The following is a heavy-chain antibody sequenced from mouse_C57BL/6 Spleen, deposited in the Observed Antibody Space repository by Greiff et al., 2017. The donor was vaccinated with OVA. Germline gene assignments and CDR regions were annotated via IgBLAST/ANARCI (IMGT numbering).Heavy chain of an antibody. CDR3: ARDHDKRYFDV. D-gene: IGHD2-3*01. V-gene: IGHV1-82*01. CDR1: GYAFSSSW. CDR2: IYPGDGDT. J-gene: IGHJ1*03. Sequence: VKLQESGPELVKPGASVKISCKASGYAFSSSWMNWVKQRPGKGLEWIGRIYPGDGDTNYNGKFKGKATLTADKSSSTAYMQLSSLTSEDSAVYFCARDHDKRYFDVWGTGTTVTVSS.